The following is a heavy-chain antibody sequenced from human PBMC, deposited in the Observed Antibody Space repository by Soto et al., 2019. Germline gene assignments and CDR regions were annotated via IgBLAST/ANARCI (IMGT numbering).Heavy chain of an antibody. J-gene: IGHJ6*02. D-gene: IGHD1-26*01. CDR1: GFTVSSNY. V-gene: IGHV3-53*01. Sequence: PGGSLRLSCAASGFTVSSNYMSWVRQAPWKGLEWVSVIYSGGSTYYADSVKGRFTISRDNSKNTLYLQMNSLRAEDTAVYYCARPIVGATWNYYYGMDVRGQGTTVTVSS. CDR2: IYSGGST. CDR3: ARPIVGATWNYYYGMDV.